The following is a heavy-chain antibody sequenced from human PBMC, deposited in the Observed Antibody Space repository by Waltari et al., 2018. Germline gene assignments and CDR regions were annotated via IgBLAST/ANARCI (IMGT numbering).Heavy chain of an antibody. CDR1: GDSISSNGFA. J-gene: IGHJ4*02. Sequence: QVQLQQSGPELVKPSQTLSLTCDISGDSISSNGFAWNWIMQSPSRGLEWLGRTYYRSKWYNDDAVAVKSRITINPDTSKNQFALQLNSVTPDETALYYCARGRNSGFDYWGQGTLVTVSS. D-gene: IGHD2-15*01. CDR3: ARGRNSGFDY. V-gene: IGHV6-1*01. CDR2: TYYRSKWYN.